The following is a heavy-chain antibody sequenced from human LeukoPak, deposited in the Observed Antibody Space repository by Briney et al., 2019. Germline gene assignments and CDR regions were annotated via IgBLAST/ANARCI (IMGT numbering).Heavy chain of an antibody. CDR3: ARDPLHRCSSTSCLRDY. D-gene: IGHD2-2*01. J-gene: IGHJ4*02. V-gene: IGHV4-38-2*02. CDR1: GYSIMTTFY. CDR2: VYHSGST. Sequence: SETLSLTCTVSGYSIMTTFYWGWIRQSPTKGLEWIGNVYHSGSTYSNPSLRSRVTLSVDTSKNQFSLKLSSVTAADTAAYYCARDPLHRCSSTSCLRDYWGQGTLVTVSS.